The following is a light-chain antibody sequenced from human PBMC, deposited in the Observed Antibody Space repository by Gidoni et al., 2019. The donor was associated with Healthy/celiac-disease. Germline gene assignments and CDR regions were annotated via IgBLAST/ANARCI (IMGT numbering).Light chain of an antibody. Sequence: DIQMTQSPSSLSASVGDRVTITCRASQGIRNDIGWYQQKPGKAPKRLIYAASSLQSGVPSRFSGSGSGTEFTLTISSLQPEDFATYYCLQHNSYQWTFGQGTKVEIK. V-gene: IGKV1-17*01. CDR2: AAS. J-gene: IGKJ1*01. CDR3: LQHNSYQWT. CDR1: QGIRND.